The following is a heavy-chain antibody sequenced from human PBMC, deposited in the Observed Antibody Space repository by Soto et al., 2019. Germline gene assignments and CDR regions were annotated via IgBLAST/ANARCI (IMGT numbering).Heavy chain of an antibody. Sequence: EVQLVESGGGLIQPGGSLRLSCAASAFTVSSNDMSWVRQAPGKGLEWVSLIYSSGSTHYADSVKGRFTISRDNSKNTVHLQMNSLRAEDTAVYYCARRPLNSNGAYWGQGTLVTVPS. CDR2: IYSSGST. J-gene: IGHJ4*02. CDR1: AFTVSSND. V-gene: IGHV3-53*01. D-gene: IGHD3-22*01. CDR3: ARRPLNSNGAY.